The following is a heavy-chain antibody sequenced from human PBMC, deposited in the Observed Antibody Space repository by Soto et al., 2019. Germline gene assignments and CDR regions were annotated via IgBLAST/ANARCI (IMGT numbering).Heavy chain of an antibody. J-gene: IGHJ5*02. CDR1: GFTFSSYA. CDR3: AKATDSGFSYGSGSYPFDP. V-gene: IGHV3-23*01. CDR2: ISGSGGST. D-gene: IGHD3-10*01. Sequence: GGSLRLSCAASGFTFSSYAMSWVRQAPGKGLEWVSAISGSGGSTYYADSVKGRFTISRDNSKNTLYLQMNSLRAEDTAVYYCAKATDSGFSYGSGSYPFDPWGQGTLVTVSS.